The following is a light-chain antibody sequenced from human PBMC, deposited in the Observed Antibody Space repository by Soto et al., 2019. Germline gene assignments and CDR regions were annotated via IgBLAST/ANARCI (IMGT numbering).Light chain of an antibody. J-gene: IGKJ4*01. V-gene: IGKV1-39*01. CDR1: QSISSY. Sequence: DIQMTQSPSTLSASVGDRVTITCRSSQSISSYLNWYQHKPGKAPKVLIYAASSLQSGVPSRFSGSGSGTDFTLTISCLQSEDFATYYCQQYYSYPPLTFGGGTKVDIK. CDR2: AAS. CDR3: QQYYSYPPLT.